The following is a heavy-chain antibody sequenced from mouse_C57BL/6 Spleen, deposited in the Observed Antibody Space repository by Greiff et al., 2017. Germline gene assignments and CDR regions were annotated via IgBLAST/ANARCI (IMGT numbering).Heavy chain of an antibody. D-gene: IGHD1-1*01. CDR3: AREGGNYGSSFYWYFDV. V-gene: IGHV1-82*01. CDR1: GYAFSSSW. Sequence: QVQLQQSGPELVKPGASVKISCKASGYAFSSSWMNWVKQRPGKGLEWIGRIYPGDGDTNYNGKFKGKATLTADKSSSTAYMQLSSLTSEDSAVYFCAREGGNYGSSFYWYFDVWGTGTTVTVSS. CDR2: IYPGDGDT. J-gene: IGHJ1*03.